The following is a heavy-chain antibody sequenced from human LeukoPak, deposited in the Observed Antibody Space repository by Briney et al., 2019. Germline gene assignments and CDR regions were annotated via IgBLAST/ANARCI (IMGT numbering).Heavy chain of an antibody. CDR3: ARGTRVNLVVVIS. V-gene: IGHV3-7*01. Sequence: GGSLRLSRAASGFTFSSYWMSWVRQAPGKGLEWVANIKQDGSEKYYVDSVKGRFTISRDNAKNSLYLQMNSLRAEDTAVYYCARGTRVNLVVVISWGQGTLVTVSS. J-gene: IGHJ4*02. D-gene: IGHD3-22*01. CDR1: GFTFSSYW. CDR2: IKQDGSEK.